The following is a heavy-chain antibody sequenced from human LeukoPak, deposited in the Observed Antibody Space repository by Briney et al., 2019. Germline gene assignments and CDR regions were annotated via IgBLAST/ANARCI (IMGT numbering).Heavy chain of an antibody. CDR2: IYHSGST. Sequence: SETLSHTCAVSGYSISSGYYWGWIRQPPGKGLEWIGSIYHSGSTYYNPSLKSRVTISVDTSKNQFSLKLSSVTAADTAVYYCARQLLPDYWGQGTLVTVSS. CDR3: ARQLLPDY. CDR1: GYSISSGYY. V-gene: IGHV4-38-2*01. D-gene: IGHD1-26*01. J-gene: IGHJ4*02.